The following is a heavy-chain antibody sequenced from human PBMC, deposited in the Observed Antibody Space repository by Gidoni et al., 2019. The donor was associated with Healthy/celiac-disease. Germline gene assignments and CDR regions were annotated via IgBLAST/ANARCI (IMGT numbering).Heavy chain of an antibody. CDR1: GGSISSYS. V-gene: IGHV4-59*01. Sequence: QVHLQESGPGLVKPSETLSLTCTVSGGSISSYSWSWIRQPPGKGLEWIGYISYSGSTNYTPSLKSRVTISVDTSKNQFSLKLSSVTAADTAVYYCARDPRRGAFDIWGQGTMVTVSS. CDR2: ISYSGST. J-gene: IGHJ3*02. CDR3: ARDPRRGAFDI.